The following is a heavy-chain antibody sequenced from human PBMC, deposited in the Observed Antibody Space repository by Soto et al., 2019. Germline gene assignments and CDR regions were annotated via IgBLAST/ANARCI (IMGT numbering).Heavy chain of an antibody. Sequence: PSETLSLTSAVCGGSISSDDWWTWVRQTPGKGLEWIGEIYHSGTTNYNPSLMSRVTIAVDKAKSQFSLRLDSVTAADTAVYYCARSDCYGVCRGKWLDPWGQGILVTVSS. CDR3: ARSDCYGVCRGKWLDP. J-gene: IGHJ5*02. D-gene: IGHD2-21*02. CDR1: GGSISSDDW. CDR2: IYHSGTT. V-gene: IGHV4-4*02.